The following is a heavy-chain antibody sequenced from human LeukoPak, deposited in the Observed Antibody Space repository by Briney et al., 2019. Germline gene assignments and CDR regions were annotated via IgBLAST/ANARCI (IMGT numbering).Heavy chain of an antibody. CDR3: ARDRRWELLHAFDV. J-gene: IGHJ3*01. D-gene: IGHD1-26*01. V-gene: IGHV4-59*01. CDR1: GGSISSDF. CDR2: IHYSETN. Sequence: SETLSLTCTVSGGSISSDFWSWIRQPPGKGLEWIDYIHYSETNNYNPSLRSRVTMSLDTSKNQFSLKLSSVTAADTAVYYCARDRRWELLHAFDVWGQGTMVTVSS.